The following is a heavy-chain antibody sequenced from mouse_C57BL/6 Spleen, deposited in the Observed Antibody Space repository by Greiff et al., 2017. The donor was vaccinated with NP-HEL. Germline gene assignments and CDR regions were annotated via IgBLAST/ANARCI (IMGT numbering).Heavy chain of an antibody. J-gene: IGHJ2*01. Sequence: VQLQQPGAELVMPGASVKLSCKASGYTFTSYWMHWVKQRPGQGLEWIGEIDPSDSYTNYNQKFKGKSTLTVDKSSSTAYMQLSSLTSEDSAVYYCARRRLGGPFDYWGQGTTLTVSS. CDR3: ARRRLGGPFDY. CDR2: IDPSDSYT. CDR1: GYTFTSYW. D-gene: IGHD3-2*02. V-gene: IGHV1-69*01.